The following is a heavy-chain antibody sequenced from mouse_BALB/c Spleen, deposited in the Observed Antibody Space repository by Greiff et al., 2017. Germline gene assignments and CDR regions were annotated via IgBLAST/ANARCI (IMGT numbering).Heavy chain of an antibody. CDR1: GYSITSGYY. D-gene: IGHD2-3*01. J-gene: IGHJ2*01. CDR2: ISYDGSN. V-gene: IGHV3-6*02. CDR3: ARDDGYYLRY. Sequence: EVKLQESGPGLVKPSQSLSLTCSVTGYSITSGYYWNWIRQFPGNKLEWMGYISYDGSNNYNPSLKNRISITRDTSKNQFFLKLNSVTTEDTATYYCARDDGYYLRYWGQGTTLTVSS.